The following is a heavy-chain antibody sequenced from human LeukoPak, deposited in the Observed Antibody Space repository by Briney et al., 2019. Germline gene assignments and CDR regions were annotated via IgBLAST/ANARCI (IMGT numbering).Heavy chain of an antibody. CDR3: ARDEPYYYDSSGYNGMDV. CDR2: IWYDGSNK. V-gene: IGHV3-33*01. Sequence: GGSLRLSCAASGFTFSSYGMHWVRQAPGKGLEWVAVIWYDGSNKYYADSVKGRFTISRDNSKNTLYLQMNSLRAEDTAVCYCARDEPYYYDSSGYNGMDVWGQGTTVTVSS. D-gene: IGHD3-22*01. J-gene: IGHJ6*02. CDR1: GFTFSSYG.